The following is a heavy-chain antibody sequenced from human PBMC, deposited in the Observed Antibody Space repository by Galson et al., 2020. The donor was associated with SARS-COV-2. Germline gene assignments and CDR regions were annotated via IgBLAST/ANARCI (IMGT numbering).Heavy chain of an antibody. D-gene: IGHD3-22*01. Sequence: GESLKISCKGSGYSFTSYWIGWVRQMPGKGLEWMGIIYPGDSDTRYSPSFQGQVTISADKSISTAYLQWSSLKASDTAMYYCAIYHKPGDTYYYDSSGYHSAFDYWGQGTRVTVSS. CDR3: AIYHKPGDTYYYDSSGYHSAFDY. J-gene: IGHJ4*02. V-gene: IGHV5-51*01. CDR1: GYSFTSYW. CDR2: IYPGDSDT.